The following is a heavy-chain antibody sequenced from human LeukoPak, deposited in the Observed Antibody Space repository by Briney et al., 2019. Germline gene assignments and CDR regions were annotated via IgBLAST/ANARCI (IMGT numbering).Heavy chain of an antibody. V-gene: IGHV4-31*03. CDR1: GGSISSGGYY. CDR3: ARGPHDCGDYGVDY. D-gene: IGHD4-17*01. Sequence: SQTLSLTCTVSGGSISSGGYYWSWIRQHPGKGLEWIGYIYYSGSTYYNPSLKSRVTISVDTSKNQFSLKLSSVTAADTAVYYCARGPHDCGDYGVDYWGQGTLVTVSS. CDR2: IYYSGST. J-gene: IGHJ4*02.